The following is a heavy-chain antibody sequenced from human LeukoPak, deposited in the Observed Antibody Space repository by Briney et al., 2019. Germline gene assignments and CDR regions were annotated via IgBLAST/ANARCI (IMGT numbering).Heavy chain of an antibody. CDR2: INPNSGGT. D-gene: IGHD2-15*01. CDR3: ATGLPSWNYYYMDV. Sequence: ASVKVSCKASGYTFTTYAMNWVRQAPGQGLEWMGWINPNSGGTNYAQKFQGRVTMTRDTSISTAYMELSRLRSEDTAVYYCATGLPSWNYYYMDVWGKGTTVTVSS. J-gene: IGHJ6*03. V-gene: IGHV1-2*02. CDR1: GYTFTTYA.